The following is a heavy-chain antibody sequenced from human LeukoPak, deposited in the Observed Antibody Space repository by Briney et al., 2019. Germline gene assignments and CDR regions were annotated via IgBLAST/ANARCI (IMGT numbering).Heavy chain of an antibody. Sequence: SETLSLTCAVYGGSFSGYYWSWIRQPPGKGLEWIGEINHRGSTNYNPSLKSRVTISVDTSKNQFSLKLSSVTAADTAVYYSPSATDYDILTGSYPLPPRGYYYYGMDVWGKGTTVTVSS. CDR1: GGSFSGYY. CDR2: INHRGST. D-gene: IGHD3-9*01. V-gene: IGHV4-34*01. J-gene: IGHJ6*04. CDR3: PSATDYDILTGSYPLPPRGYYYYGMDV.